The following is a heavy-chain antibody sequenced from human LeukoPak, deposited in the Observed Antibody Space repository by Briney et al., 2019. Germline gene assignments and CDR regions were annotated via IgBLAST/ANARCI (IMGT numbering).Heavy chain of an antibody. J-gene: IGHJ4*02. Sequence: SETLSLTCTVSGGSIGSGGYYWSWIRQHPGKGLEWIGYIYYSGSTYYNPSLKSRVTISVDTSKNQFSLKLSSVAAADTAVYYCARVGSSTSRYYFDYWGQGTLVTVSS. CDR3: ARVGSSTSRYYFDY. CDR1: GGSIGSGGYY. CDR2: IYYSGST. D-gene: IGHD2-2*01. V-gene: IGHV4-31*03.